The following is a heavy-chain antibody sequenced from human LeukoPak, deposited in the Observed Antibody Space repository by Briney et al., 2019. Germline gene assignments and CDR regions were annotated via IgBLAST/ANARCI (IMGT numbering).Heavy chain of an antibody. D-gene: IGHD3-9*01. CDR2: IIPTLGMA. Sequence: ASVKVSCKASGGTFSSYAISWVRQAPGQGLEWMGRIIPTLGMANYAQKFQGRVTITADKSTSTAYMELSSLRSEDTAVYYCARGVTIGYFQHWGQGTLVTVSS. V-gene: IGHV1-69*04. J-gene: IGHJ1*01. CDR1: GGTFSSYA. CDR3: ARGVTIGYFQH.